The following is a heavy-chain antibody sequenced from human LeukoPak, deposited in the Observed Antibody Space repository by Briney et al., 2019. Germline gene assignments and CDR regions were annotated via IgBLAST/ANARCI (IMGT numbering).Heavy chain of an antibody. V-gene: IGHV6-1*01. J-gene: IGHJ5*02. D-gene: IGHD6-13*01. CDR3: ARVGFPYSSSWYESDAIYNWFDP. CDR1: GDSVSSNSAA. CDR2: TYYRSKLYN. Sequence: SQTLSLTCAISGDSVSSNSAACDSVRQSPSRGLECLGRTYYRSKLYNDYAVSVKSRITINPDTSKNQFSLQLNSVTPEDTAVYYCARVGFPYSSSWYESDAIYNWFDPWGQGTLVTVSS.